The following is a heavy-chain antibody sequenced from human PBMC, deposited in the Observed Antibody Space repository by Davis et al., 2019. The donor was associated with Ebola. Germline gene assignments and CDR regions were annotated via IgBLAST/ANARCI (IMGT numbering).Heavy chain of an antibody. CDR3: AKGFSMKAVAQNGYMDV. Sequence: PSETLSLTCTVSGVSISTHYWSWIRQPPGKGLEWIGSIYYTGSAYYNSSLNSRVTISVDTSRNQFSLKLTSVTAADTATYYCAKGFSMKAVAQNGYMDVWGKGTTVTVSS. CDR1: GVSISTHY. CDR2: IYYTGSA. J-gene: IGHJ6*03. D-gene: IGHD3-22*01. V-gene: IGHV4-59*11.